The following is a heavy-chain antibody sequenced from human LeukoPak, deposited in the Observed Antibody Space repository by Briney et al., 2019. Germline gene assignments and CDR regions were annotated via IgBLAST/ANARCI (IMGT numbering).Heavy chain of an antibody. CDR1: GDSVSSNSAA. CDR2: TYYRSKWYN. Sequence: SQTLSLTCAISGDSVSSNSAAWNWIRQSPSRDLEWLGRTYYRSKWYNDYAVSVKSRITINPDTSKNQFSLQLNSVTPEDTAVYYCARGWLVLYRYWFDPWGQGTLVTVSS. V-gene: IGHV6-1*01. CDR3: ARGWLVLYRYWFDP. J-gene: IGHJ5*02. D-gene: IGHD6-19*01.